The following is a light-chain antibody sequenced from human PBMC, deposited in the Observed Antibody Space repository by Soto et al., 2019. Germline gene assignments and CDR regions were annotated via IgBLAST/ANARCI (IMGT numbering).Light chain of an antibody. CDR1: SSDVGAYDY. J-gene: IGLJ1*01. Sequence: QSVLTQPPSASGSPGQSVTISCTGTSSDVGAYDYVSWYQQHPGKAPKLMIYEINKRPSGVPDRFSGSKSGNTASLTVSGLQAEDEADYYCSSFAGSNNLPYVFGNGTQVTVL. CDR2: EIN. V-gene: IGLV2-8*01. CDR3: SSFAGSNNLPYV.